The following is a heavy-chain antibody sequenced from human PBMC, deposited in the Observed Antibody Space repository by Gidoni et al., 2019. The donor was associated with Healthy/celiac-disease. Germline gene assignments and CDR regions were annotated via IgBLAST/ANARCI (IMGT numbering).Heavy chain of an antibody. D-gene: IGHD6-6*01. CDR2: IWYDGSNK. CDR1: GFTFSRYG. J-gene: IGHJ6*03. V-gene: IGHV3-33*01. CDR3: ARTYSSSSVYYYYMDV. Sequence: QVQLVESVGGVVQPGRSLRLSCAASGFTFSRYGMHWVRQAPGKGLVCVEVIWYDGSNKYYAESVKGRFTIYRDNSKNTLYLQMNSLRAEDTAVYYCARTYSSSSVYYYYMDVWGKGTTVTVSS.